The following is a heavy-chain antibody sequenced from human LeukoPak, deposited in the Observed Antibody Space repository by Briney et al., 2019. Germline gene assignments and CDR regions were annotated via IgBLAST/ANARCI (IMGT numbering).Heavy chain of an antibody. CDR1: GFTFSSYG. CDR2: ISYDGSNK. CDR3: AKGGKGLYYFDY. Sequence: GGSLRLSCAASGFTFSSYGMHWVRQAPGKGLEWVAVISYDGSNKYYADSVKGRFTISRDNSKNTLYLQMNSLRAEDTAVYYCAKGGKGLYYFDYWGQGTLVTVSS. J-gene: IGHJ4*02. V-gene: IGHV3-30*18.